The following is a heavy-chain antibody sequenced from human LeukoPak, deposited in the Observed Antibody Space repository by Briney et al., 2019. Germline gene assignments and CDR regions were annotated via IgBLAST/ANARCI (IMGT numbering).Heavy chain of an antibody. J-gene: IGHJ4*02. CDR3: AKTPRYRAARQSHFDY. CDR2: IEYDGSNI. D-gene: IGHD6-6*01. CDR1: GFTFSTYG. Sequence: GGSLRLSCAASGFTFSTYGMHWVRQAPGKGLEWVAVIEYDGSNIHYTDSVKGRFTISRDNSKKTLYLQMNSLRAEDTTVYYCAKTPRYRAARQSHFDYWGQGTLVTVSS. V-gene: IGHV3-30*18.